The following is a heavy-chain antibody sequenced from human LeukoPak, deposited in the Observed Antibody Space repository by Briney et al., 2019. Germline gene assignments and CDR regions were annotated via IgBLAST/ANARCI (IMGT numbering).Heavy chain of an antibody. CDR1: GFTFSSYG. J-gene: IGHJ4*02. Sequence: GGSLRLSCAASGFTFSSYGMHWVRQAPGKGLEWVALIWYDGSNKYYADSVKGRLTISRDNSKNTLYLQMNSLRAEDTAVYYCAREGPRGNSQFDYWGQGTLATVSS. V-gene: IGHV3-33*01. CDR3: AREGPRGNSQFDY. D-gene: IGHD2/OR15-2a*01. CDR2: IWYDGSNK.